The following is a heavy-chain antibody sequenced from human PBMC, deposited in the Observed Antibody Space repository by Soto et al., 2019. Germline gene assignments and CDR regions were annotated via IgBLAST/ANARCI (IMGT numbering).Heavy chain of an antibody. CDR2: ISYDGSNK. V-gene: IGHV3-30-3*01. CDR3: ATGGDGYFDY. CDR1: GFTFSSYA. J-gene: IGHJ4*02. Sequence: PGGSLRLSCAASGFTFSSYAMHWVRQAPGKGLEWVAVISYDGSNKYYADSVKGRFTISRDNSKNTLYLQMNSLRAEDTAVYYCATGGDGYFDYWGQGTLVTVSS. D-gene: IGHD3-16*01.